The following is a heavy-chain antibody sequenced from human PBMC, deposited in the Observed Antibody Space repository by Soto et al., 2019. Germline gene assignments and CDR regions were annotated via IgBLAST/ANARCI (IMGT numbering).Heavy chain of an antibody. CDR1: GYTFTSYY. J-gene: IGHJ6*02. D-gene: IGHD3-16*01. Sequence: ASVKVSCKASGYTFTSYYMHWVRQAPGQGLEWMGIINPSGGSTSYAQKFQGRVTMTRDTSTSTVYMELSSLRSEDTAMYYCARDLLRVGELVYGMDVWGQGTTVTVS. CDR2: INPSGGST. V-gene: IGHV1-46*01. CDR3: ARDLLRVGELVYGMDV.